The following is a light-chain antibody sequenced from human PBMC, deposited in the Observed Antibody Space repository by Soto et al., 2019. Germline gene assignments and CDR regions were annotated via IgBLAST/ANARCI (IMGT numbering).Light chain of an antibody. V-gene: IGKV1-27*01. CDR2: AAS. CDR3: QRYNSAPWT. J-gene: IGKJ1*01. CDR1: QGISNY. Sequence: DIQMTQSPSSLSASVGDRVTITCRASQGISNYLAWYQQKSGKVPKLLLSAASTLQSGVPSRFSGSGSGTDFTLTISSLQPEDVANYLCQRYNSAPWTFGQGTKVEIK.